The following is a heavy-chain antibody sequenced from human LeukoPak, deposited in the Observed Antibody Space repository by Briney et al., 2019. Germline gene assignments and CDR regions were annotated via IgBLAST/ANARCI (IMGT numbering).Heavy chain of an antibody. D-gene: IGHD2-15*01. CDR2: IIPILGIA. V-gene: IGHV1-69*04. CDR1: GGTFSSYA. CDR3: ASSHCSGGSCYVFDY. J-gene: IGHJ4*02. Sequence: ASVKVSCKASGGTFSSYAISWVRQAPGQGLEWMGRIIPILGIANYAQKFQGRVTITADKSTSTAYMELSSLRSEDTAVYYCASSHCSGGSCYVFDYWGQGTLVTVSS.